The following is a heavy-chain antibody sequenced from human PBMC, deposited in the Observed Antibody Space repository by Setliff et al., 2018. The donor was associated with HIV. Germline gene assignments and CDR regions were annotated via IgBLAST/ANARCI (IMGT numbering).Heavy chain of an antibody. D-gene: IGHD3-16*01. CDR2: IRATGTIA. CDR1: GFTFGSYS. J-gene: IGHJ1*01. Sequence: GGSLRLSCATSGFTFGSYSMSWVRQAPGKGPEWVSSIRATGTIADYTDSVKGRFTISRDNSKNTVHLDMNTLRADDTAVYYCAKGGTFFQHWGQGTLVTSPQ. V-gene: IGHV3-23*01. CDR3: AKGGTFFQH.